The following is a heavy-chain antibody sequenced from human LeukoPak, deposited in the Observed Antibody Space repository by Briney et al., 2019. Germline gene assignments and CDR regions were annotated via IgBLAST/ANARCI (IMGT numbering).Heavy chain of an antibody. CDR3: ARDDLAAGDDFDY. D-gene: IGHD6-13*01. V-gene: IGHV3-48*01. CDR1: GFTFSSYN. CDR2: ISWSSSLI. J-gene: IGHJ4*02. Sequence: GGSLRLSCAASGFTFSSYNMNWVRQAPGKGLEWVAYISWSSSLIYYADSVKGRFTISRDNAKNSLFLQLNTLRPEDTALYYCARDDLAAGDDFDYCGQGTLVTVSS.